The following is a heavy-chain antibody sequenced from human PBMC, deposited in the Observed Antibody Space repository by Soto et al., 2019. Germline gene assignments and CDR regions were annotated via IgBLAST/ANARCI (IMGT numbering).Heavy chain of an antibody. Sequence: SVKVSCKASRVAFSKFIVTWVRQAPGLGLEWVGGIIPIFGTANYAQKFQGRVTITADESTSTSYMEVNNLRSEDTAVYYCAKVRYSSPMGYYYGMDVWG. CDR1: RVAFSKFI. D-gene: IGHD6-19*01. J-gene: IGHJ6*02. CDR3: AKVRYSSPMGYYYGMDV. CDR2: IIPIFGTA. V-gene: IGHV1-69*13.